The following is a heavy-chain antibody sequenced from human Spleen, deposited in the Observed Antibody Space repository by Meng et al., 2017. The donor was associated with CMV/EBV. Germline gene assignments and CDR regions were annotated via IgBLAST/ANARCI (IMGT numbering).Heavy chain of an antibody. D-gene: IGHD2-2*01. V-gene: IGHV4-4*07. Sequence: QLKGSGPGLVKPSETLSLTCTVSGGSISSYYWSWIRQPAGKGLEWIGRIYTSGSTNYNPSLKSRVTMSVDTSKNQFSLKLSSVTAADTAVYYCAREEGYCSSTSCYGLGSFDYWGQGTLVTVSS. CDR1: GGSISSYY. CDR2: IYTSGST. J-gene: IGHJ4*02. CDR3: AREEGYCSSTSCYGLGSFDY.